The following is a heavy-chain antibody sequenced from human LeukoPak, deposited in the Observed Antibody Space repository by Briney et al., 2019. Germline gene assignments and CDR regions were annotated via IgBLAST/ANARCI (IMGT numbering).Heavy chain of an antibody. CDR2: ISYDGSNK. CDR1: GFTFRSYG. J-gene: IGHJ4*02. CDR3: AKDPRLYDSSGYFPD. V-gene: IGHV3-30*18. D-gene: IGHD3-22*01. Sequence: GGSLRLSCAASGFTFRSYGVHWVRQAPGKGLEWVAVISYDGSNKNYGDSGKGRFTISRDNSKNTLYLQMNSLRVEDTAVYYCAKDPRLYDSSGYFPDWGQGTLVTVSS.